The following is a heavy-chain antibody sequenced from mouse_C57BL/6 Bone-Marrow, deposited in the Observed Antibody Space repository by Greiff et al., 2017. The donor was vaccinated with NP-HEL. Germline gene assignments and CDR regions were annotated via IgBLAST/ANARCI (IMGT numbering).Heavy chain of an antibody. CDR1: GYTFTDYY. CDR3: ARRGASRDYFDY. D-gene: IGHD3-3*01. V-gene: IGHV1-76*01. Sequence: QVQLQQSGAELVRPGASVKLSCKASGYTFTDYYINWVKQRPGQGLEWIARIYPGSGNTYYNEKFKGQATLTAEKSSSTAYMQLSRLTSEDSAVYFCARRGASRDYFDYWGKGTTLTVSS. CDR2: IYPGSGNT. J-gene: IGHJ2*01.